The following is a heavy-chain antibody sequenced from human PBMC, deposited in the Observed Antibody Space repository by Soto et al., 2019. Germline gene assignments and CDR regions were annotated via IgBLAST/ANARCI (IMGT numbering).Heavy chain of an antibody. CDR3: ARDGYDGSGSPYPAY. D-gene: IGHD3-10*01. J-gene: IGHJ4*02. CDR1: GGSMSEYF. Sequence: SETLSLTCSVSGGSMSEYFWSWIRQSPGKGLGWIGYISYLGSTDYNPSLKSRVTISVDTSKRQFSLRLTSVTAADTAVYYCARDGYDGSGSPYPAYWGPGTQVTVSS. CDR2: ISYLGST. V-gene: IGHV4-59*01.